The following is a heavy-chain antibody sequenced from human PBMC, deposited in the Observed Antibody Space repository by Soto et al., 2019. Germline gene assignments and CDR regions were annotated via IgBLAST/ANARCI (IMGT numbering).Heavy chain of an antibody. CDR3: IVSSERYGSGS. V-gene: IGHV4-39*01. CDR2: IYYSGST. D-gene: IGHD3-10*01. J-gene: IGHJ4*02. CDR1: GGSISSSSYY. Sequence: PSETLSLTCTVSGGSISSSSYYWGWIRQPPGKGLEWIGSIYYSGSTYYNPSLKSRVTISVDTSKNQFSLKLSSVTAADTAVYYCIVSSERYGSGSWGQGTLVTVSS.